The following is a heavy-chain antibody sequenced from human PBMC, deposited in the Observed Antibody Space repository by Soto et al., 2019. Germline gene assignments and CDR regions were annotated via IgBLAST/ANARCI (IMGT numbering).Heavy chain of an antibody. D-gene: IGHD2-2*02. V-gene: IGHV1-18*01. Sequence: ASVKVSCKACGYTFSNYGMSWVRQAPGQGLEWMGWISGYNGNTNYAQKLQGRVTMTTGTSTTTAYMELRSLRSDDTAVYYCARDSYTSGANFDYWGQGTLVTVSS. CDR2: ISGYNGNT. J-gene: IGHJ4*02. CDR3: ARDSYTSGANFDY. CDR1: GYTFSNYG.